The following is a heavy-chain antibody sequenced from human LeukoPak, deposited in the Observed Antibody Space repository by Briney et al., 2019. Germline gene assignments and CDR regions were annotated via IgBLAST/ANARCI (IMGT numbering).Heavy chain of an antibody. V-gene: IGHV3-21*01. CDR2: ISSSSSSYK. CDR3: ARDTYINYGYYYCMDV. J-gene: IGHJ6*03. Sequence: GGSLRLSCAASGFTFISYNMNWVRQAPGKGLEWVSSISSSSSSYKYYADSVKGRFTVSRDNAKNSLYLQMNSLRAEDTAVYYCARDTYINYGYYYCMDVWGKGTTVTVSS. D-gene: IGHD4-11*01. CDR1: GFTFISYN.